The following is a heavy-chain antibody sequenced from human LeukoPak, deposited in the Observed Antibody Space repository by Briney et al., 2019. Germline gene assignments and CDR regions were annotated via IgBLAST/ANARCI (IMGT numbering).Heavy chain of an antibody. J-gene: IGHJ4*02. CDR2: ISYDGSNK. CDR1: GFTFSSYG. CDR3: AKDRAGSFDY. D-gene: IGHD6-19*01. V-gene: IGHV3-30*18. Sequence: GGSLRLSCAASGFTFSSYGMHWVRQAPGKGLEWVAVISYDGSNKYYADSVKGRFAISRDNSKNTLYLQMNSLRAEDTAVYYCAKDRAGSFDYWGRGTLVTVSS.